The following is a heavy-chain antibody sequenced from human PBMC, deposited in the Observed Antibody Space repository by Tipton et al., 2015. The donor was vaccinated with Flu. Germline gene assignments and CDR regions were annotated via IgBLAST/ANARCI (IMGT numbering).Heavy chain of an antibody. J-gene: IGHJ4*02. CDR1: GGSISSGSYS. D-gene: IGHD3-3*01. Sequence: TLSLTCAVSGGSISSGSYSWSWIRQPPGKGLEWIGYIYHSGSTYYNLSLKSRVTISVDRSKNQFSLKLSSVTAADTAVYYCARALWIEGYFDYWGQGTLVTVSS. CDR2: IYHSGST. V-gene: IGHV4-30-2*01. CDR3: ARALWIEGYFDY.